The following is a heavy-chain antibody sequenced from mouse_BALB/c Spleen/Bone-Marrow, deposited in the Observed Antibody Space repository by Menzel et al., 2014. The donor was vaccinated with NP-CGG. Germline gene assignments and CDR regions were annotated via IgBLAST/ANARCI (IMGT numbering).Heavy chain of an antibody. V-gene: IGHV14-3*02. CDR3: ARYYYGSSYFDY. CDR2: IDPANGNT. Sequence: VQLQQPGAELVKPGASVKLSCTASGFNIKDTYMHWVKQRPEQGLEWIGRIDPANGNTKYDPKFQGKATITADTSSNTAYLQRSSLTSEDTAVYYCARYYYGSSYFDYWGQGTTLTVSP. CDR1: GFNIKDTY. J-gene: IGHJ2*01. D-gene: IGHD1-1*01.